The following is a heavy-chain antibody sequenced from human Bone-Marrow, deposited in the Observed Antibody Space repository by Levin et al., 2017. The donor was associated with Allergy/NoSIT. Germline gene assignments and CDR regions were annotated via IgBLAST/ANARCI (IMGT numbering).Heavy chain of an antibody. CDR2: IYYSGST. V-gene: IGHV4-39*01. Sequence: SPTLSLPCTVSGGSISSSSYYWGWIRQPPGKGLEWIGSIYYSGSTYYNPSLKSRVTISVDTSKNQFSLKLSSVTAADTAVYYCARRYLGREYWGQGTLVTVSS. CDR3: ARRYLGREY. J-gene: IGHJ4*02. CDR1: GGSISSSSYY. D-gene: IGHD1-14*01.